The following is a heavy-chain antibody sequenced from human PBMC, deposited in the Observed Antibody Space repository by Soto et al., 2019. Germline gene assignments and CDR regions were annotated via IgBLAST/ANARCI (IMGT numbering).Heavy chain of an antibody. CDR1: GFTFSSYW. Sequence: GGSLRLSCAASGFTFSSYWMHWVRQAPGKGLVWVSRINSDGSSTSYADSVKGRFTISRDNAKNTLYLQMNSLRAEDTAVYYCARVYYDFWSGYYTYYFDYWGQGTLVTVSS. D-gene: IGHD3-3*01. CDR2: INSDGSST. V-gene: IGHV3-74*01. CDR3: ARVYYDFWSGYYTYYFDY. J-gene: IGHJ4*02.